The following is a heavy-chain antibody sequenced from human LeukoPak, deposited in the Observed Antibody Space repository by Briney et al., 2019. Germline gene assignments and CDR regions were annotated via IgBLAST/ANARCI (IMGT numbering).Heavy chain of an antibody. D-gene: IGHD2-2*01. Sequence: ASVKVSCKASGYTFSNFGISWVRQAPGQGLEWMGWISGNNDNPNYGQKFQGRLTVTTDSSTSTAYMGLRNLRSDDTAVYYCARDGTSTDDYWGQGTLVTVSS. CDR1: GYTFSNFG. CDR3: ARDGTSTDDY. V-gene: IGHV1-18*01. CDR2: ISGNNDNP. J-gene: IGHJ4*02.